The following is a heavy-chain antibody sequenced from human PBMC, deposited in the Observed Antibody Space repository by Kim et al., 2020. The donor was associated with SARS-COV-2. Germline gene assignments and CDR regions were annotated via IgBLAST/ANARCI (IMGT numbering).Heavy chain of an antibody. J-gene: IGHJ6*02. Sequence: VKGRFTISRDKSKNTLYLKMNSLRGEDTAVYYCAKDMGSSWYGFYYGMDVWGQGTTVTVSS. V-gene: IGHV3-23*01. CDR3: AKDMGSSWYGFYYGMDV. D-gene: IGHD6-13*01.